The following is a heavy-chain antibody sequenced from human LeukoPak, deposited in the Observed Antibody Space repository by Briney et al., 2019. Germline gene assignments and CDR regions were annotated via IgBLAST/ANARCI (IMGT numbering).Heavy chain of an antibody. D-gene: IGHD3-10*01. J-gene: IGHJ6*02. CDR2: ISGSGGST. CDR1: GFTFSSYA. V-gene: IGHV3-23*01. CDR3: AKQETVRATYGMDV. Sequence: PGGSLRLSCATSGFTFSSYAMSRVRQAPGKGLEWVSAISGSGGSTYYADSVKGRFTISRDNSKNTLYLQMNSLRAEDTAVYYCAKQETVRATYGMDVWGQGTTVTVSS.